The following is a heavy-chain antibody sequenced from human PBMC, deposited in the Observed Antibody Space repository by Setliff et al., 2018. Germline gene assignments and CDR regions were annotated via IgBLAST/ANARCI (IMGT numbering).Heavy chain of an antibody. CDR3: ARALASAGTVYFDY. D-gene: IGHD6-13*01. V-gene: IGHV5-51*01. CDR1: GYTFTSYW. J-gene: IGHJ4*02. Sequence: GESLKISCKGSGYTFTSYWIGWARQMPGKGLEWLGIIYSSDSHTRYSPSFQGQVTISADKSISTAYLQWSSLKASDTAMYYCARALASAGTVYFDYWGQGTLVTVSS. CDR2: IYSSDSHT.